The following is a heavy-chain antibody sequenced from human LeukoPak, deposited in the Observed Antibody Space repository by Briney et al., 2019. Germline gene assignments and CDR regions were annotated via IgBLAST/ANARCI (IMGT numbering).Heavy chain of an antibody. CDR3: AKVGYSGYENFDY. J-gene: IGHJ4*02. CDR2: IRYDGSNK. CDR1: GLTFSSYG. D-gene: IGHD5-12*01. Sequence: GSLRLSCAASGLTFSSYGMHWVRQAPGKGLEWVAFIRYDGSNKYYADSVKGRFTISRDNSKNTLYLQMNSLRAEDTAVYYCAKVGYSGYENFDYWGQGTLVTVSS. V-gene: IGHV3-30*02.